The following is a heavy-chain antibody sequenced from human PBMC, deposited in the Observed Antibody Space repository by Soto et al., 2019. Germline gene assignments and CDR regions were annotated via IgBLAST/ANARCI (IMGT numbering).Heavy chain of an antibody. CDR3: VQTTGWPGFDF. J-gene: IGHJ4*02. D-gene: IGHD6-19*01. Sequence: EVQLVESGGGLIQPGGSLRLSCAASGFTVSSKYMTWVSQAPGKGLEWVSVIYGGGTTYYADSVKGRFTISRDNSKNTLYLQMNSLRAEDTAVYYCVQTTGWPGFDFWGQGTLVTVSS. CDR1: GFTVSSKY. V-gene: IGHV3-53*01. CDR2: IYGGGTT.